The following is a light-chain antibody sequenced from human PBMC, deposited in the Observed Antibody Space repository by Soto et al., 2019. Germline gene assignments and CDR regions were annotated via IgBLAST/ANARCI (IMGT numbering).Light chain of an antibody. CDR1: SSDIGAYNF. V-gene: IGLV2-14*03. CDR3: TSWTTSTTMI. J-gene: IGLJ2*01. Sequence: QSALTQPASVSGSPGQSITISCTGTSSDIGAYNFVSWYQQHPGKAPKLMLYDVNIRPSGVSNRFSGSKSGNTASLTISGLHAEDEADYYCTSWTTSTTMIFGGRTKVTVL. CDR2: DVN.